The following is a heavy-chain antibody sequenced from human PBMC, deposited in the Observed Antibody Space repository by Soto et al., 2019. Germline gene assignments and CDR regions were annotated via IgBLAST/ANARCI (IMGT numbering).Heavy chain of an antibody. D-gene: IGHD2-8*01. Sequence: GGALRLSCAASGFTFSSYGMHWVRQAPGKGLECVAVISYDGSNKYYADSVKGRFTISRDNSKNTLYLQMNSLRAEDTAVYYCAKSMVYASYYYYYGMDVWGQGTTVTVYS. CDR3: AKSMVYASYYYYYGMDV. CDR2: ISYDGSNK. CDR1: GFTFSSYG. J-gene: IGHJ6*02. V-gene: IGHV3-30*18.